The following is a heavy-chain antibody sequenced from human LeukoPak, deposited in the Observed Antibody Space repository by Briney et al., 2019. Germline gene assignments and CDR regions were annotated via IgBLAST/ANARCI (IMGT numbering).Heavy chain of an antibody. Sequence: PSETLSLTCTVSGGSISSGGYYWSWIRQHPGKGLEWIGYIYYSGSTYYNPSLKSRVTISVDTSKNQFSLKLSSVTAADTAVYYCARDQDYYDTVDYWGQGTLVTVSS. CDR3: ARDQDYYDTVDY. J-gene: IGHJ4*02. CDR2: IYYSGST. V-gene: IGHV4-31*03. CDR1: GGSISSGGYY. D-gene: IGHD3-22*01.